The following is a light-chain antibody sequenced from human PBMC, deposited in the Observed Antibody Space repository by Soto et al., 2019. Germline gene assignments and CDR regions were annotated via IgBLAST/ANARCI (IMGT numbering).Light chain of an antibody. CDR3: SSYVGSNSVI. J-gene: IGLJ2*01. CDR1: RSDVGGYNY. V-gene: IGLV2-8*02. CDR2: EVN. Sequence: QSALTQPPSASRSPGQSVTISCTGNRSDVGGYNYVSWHQQHPGKAPKLMIYEVNKRPSGVPDRFSGSKSGNTASLTVSGLQAEDEADYYCSSYVGSNSVIFGGGTKVTVL.